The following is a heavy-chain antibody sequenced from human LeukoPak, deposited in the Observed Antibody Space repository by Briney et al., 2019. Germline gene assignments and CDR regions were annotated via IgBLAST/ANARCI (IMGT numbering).Heavy chain of an antibody. Sequence: GGSLRLSCAASGFTFSSYAMNWVRQAPGKGLEWVSAISGSGGSTYYADSVKGRFTISRDNSKNTLYLQMNSLRAEDTAVYYCAKASLGQLARYNWFDPWGQGTLVTVSS. CDR3: AKASLGQLARYNWFDP. CDR2: ISGSGGST. V-gene: IGHV3-23*01. CDR1: GFTFSSYA. J-gene: IGHJ5*02. D-gene: IGHD6-13*01.